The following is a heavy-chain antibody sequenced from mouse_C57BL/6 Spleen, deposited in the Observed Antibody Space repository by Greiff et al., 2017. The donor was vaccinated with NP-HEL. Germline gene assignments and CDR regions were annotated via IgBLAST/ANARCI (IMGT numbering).Heavy chain of an antibody. Sequence: EVQLVESGGGLVQPKGSLKLSCAASGFSFNTYAMNWVRQAPGKGLEWVARIRSKSNNYATYYADSVKDRFTISRDDSESMLYLQMNNLKTEDTAMYYCVRQGYYYGSDWYFDVWGTGTTVTVSS. CDR3: VRQGYYYGSDWYFDV. J-gene: IGHJ1*03. CDR1: GFSFNTYA. CDR2: IRSKSNNYAT. V-gene: IGHV10-1*01. D-gene: IGHD1-1*01.